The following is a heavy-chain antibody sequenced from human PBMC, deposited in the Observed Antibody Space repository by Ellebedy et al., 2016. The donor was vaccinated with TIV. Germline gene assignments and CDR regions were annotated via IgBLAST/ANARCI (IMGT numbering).Heavy chain of an antibody. V-gene: IGHV1-2*02. J-gene: IGHJ4*02. CDR1: GYTFTGYY. Sequence: ASVKVSXXASGYTFTGYYIHWLRQAPGQGLKWMGWINPNTGDTNYAQNLQGRVAMTRDTSISTAYMDLSRLTSDDTAIYYCAVPSSLLPQGSGTTYDFDIWGQGTLVTVSS. D-gene: IGHD3-10*01. CDR3: AVPSSLLPQGSGTTYDFDI. CDR2: INPNTGDT.